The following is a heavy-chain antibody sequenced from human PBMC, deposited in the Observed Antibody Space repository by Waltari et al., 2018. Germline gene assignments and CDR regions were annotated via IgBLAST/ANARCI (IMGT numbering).Heavy chain of an antibody. Sequence: QVQLVQSGAEVNKPGPSVKHYVRATGYTFTDDYNHWVRQAPGQGLEWMGWINPKSGGKNYAQNFQGRVTMTRDTSISTAYLELSGLLSDDTAVYYCARVDRRRVVGPISFLCFFDYWGQGTLVTVSS. V-gene: IGHV1-2*02. CDR2: INPKSGGK. CDR1: GYTFTDDY. D-gene: IGHD3-16*02. CDR3: ARVDRRRVVGPISFLCFFDY. J-gene: IGHJ4*02.